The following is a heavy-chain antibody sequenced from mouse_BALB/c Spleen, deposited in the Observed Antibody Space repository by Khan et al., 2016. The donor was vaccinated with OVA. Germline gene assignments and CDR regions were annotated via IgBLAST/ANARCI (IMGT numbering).Heavy chain of an antibody. D-gene: IGHD2-4*01. Sequence: QVQLQQPGAELVKPGASVKLSCKASGYTFTSYYMYWVKQRPGQGLEWIGGINPSNGGSYFNDKFKSKATLTVDKSSITASLLLSSLTSADSAVYYCTRGRAWATMISWFAYWGQGTLVTVSA. V-gene: IGHV1S81*02. CDR1: GYTFTSYY. CDR2: INPSNGGS. CDR3: TRGRAWATMISWFAY. J-gene: IGHJ3*01.